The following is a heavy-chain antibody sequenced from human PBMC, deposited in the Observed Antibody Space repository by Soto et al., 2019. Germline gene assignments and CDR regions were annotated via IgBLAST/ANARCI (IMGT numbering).Heavy chain of an antibody. CDR1: GFTFSSYA. CDR3: AKPIVVVPAANPHGAFDI. V-gene: IGHV3-23*01. J-gene: IGHJ3*02. CDR2: ISGSGGST. Sequence: GGSLRLSCAASGFTFSSYAMSWVRQAPGKGLEWVSAISGSGGSTYYADSVKGRFTISRDNSKNTLYLQMNSLRAEDTAVYYCAKPIVVVPAANPHGAFDIWGQGTMVTVSS. D-gene: IGHD2-2*01.